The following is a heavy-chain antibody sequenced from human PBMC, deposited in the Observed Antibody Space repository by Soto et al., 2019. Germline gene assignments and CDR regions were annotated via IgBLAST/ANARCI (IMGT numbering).Heavy chain of an antibody. CDR3: ARRYSKYGVFYWFDP. Sequence: SGPTLVNPTETLTLTCTFSGFSRNSGRLGVSWFRQPPGKALEWLAHIFSDDGKSYSTSLRSRLTISKDTSKSLVVLTMTNMDPMDTATYYCARRYSKYGVFYWFDPWGQGTLVTVSS. CDR1: GFSRNSGRLG. D-gene: IGHD4-4*01. J-gene: IGHJ5*02. CDR2: IFSDDGK. V-gene: IGHV2-26*01.